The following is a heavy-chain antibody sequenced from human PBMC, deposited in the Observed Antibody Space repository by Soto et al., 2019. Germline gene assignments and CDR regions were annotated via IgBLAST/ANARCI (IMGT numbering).Heavy chain of an antibody. D-gene: IGHD2-2*01. CDR2: IRSSGSPT. Sequence: GGSLGLSCVGSGFAFSNYSMNWVRQAPGKGLEWVSYIRSSGSPTYYAGSVKGRFTISRDNAKKSLYLQMNSLRAEDTAVYYCARMTSSLSPGRWGQGTLVTGSS. CDR1: GFAFSNYS. CDR3: ARMTSSLSPGR. J-gene: IGHJ4*02. V-gene: IGHV3-48*01.